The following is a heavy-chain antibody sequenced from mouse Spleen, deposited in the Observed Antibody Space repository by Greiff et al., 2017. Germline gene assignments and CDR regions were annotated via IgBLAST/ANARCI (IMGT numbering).Heavy chain of an antibody. D-gene: IGHD2-2*01. CDR3: ARGGAYGYDRSFDY. J-gene: IGHJ2*01. V-gene: IGHV1-80*01. Sequence: QVQLQQSGAELVKPGASVKISCKASGYAFSSYWMNWVKQRPGKGLEWIGQIYPGDGDTNYNGKFKGKATLTADKSSSTAYMQLSSLTSEDSAIYYCARGGAYGYDRSFDYWGQGTTLTVSS. CDR1: GYAFSSYW. CDR2: IYPGDGDT.